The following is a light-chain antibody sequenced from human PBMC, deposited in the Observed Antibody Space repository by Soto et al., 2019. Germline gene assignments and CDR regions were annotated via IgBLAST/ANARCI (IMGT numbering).Light chain of an antibody. CDR1: YDISSS. J-gene: IGKJ2*01. CDR3: QQLSHYAYP. Sequence: DLQLPQSPSFLSASVEDRVTISCRASYDISSSLVWYQQEPGKPPKLLIYDSSTLHTGIPSRFNGSGSGRKLTRTISGLQFGGFATYLCQQLSHYAYPFGQGKKLEI. V-gene: IGKV1-9*01. CDR2: DSS.